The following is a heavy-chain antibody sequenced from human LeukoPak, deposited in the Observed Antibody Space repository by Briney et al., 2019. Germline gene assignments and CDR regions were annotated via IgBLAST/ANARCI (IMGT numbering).Heavy chain of an antibody. V-gene: IGHV4-34*01. CDR2: INHSGST. CDR1: GGSISSYY. J-gene: IGHJ3*02. D-gene: IGHD3-3*01. CDR3: ARDFWLDAFDI. Sequence: SETLSLTCTVSGGSISSYYWSWIRQPPGKGLEWIGEINHSGSTNYNPSLKSRVTISVDTSKNQFSLKLSSVTAADTAVYYCARDFWLDAFDIWGQGTMVTVSS.